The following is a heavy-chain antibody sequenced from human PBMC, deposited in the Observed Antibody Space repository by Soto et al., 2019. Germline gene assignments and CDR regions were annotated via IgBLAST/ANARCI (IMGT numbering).Heavy chain of an antibody. D-gene: IGHD1-7*01. Sequence: GGSLRLSCAASGFTFSSYAMHWVRQAPGKGLEWVAVISYDGSNKYYADSVKGRFTISRDNSKNTLYLQMNSLRAEDTAVYYCARDKGGPIAGTTPQVLGIDYWGQGTLVTVSS. CDR2: ISYDGSNK. J-gene: IGHJ4*02. CDR1: GFTFSSYA. CDR3: ARDKGGPIAGTTPQVLGIDY. V-gene: IGHV3-30-3*01.